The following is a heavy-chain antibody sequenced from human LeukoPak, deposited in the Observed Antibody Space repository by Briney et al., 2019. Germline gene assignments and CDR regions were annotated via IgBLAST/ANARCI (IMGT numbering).Heavy chain of an antibody. CDR1: GFTFSSYW. D-gene: IGHD2-15*01. J-gene: IGHJ6*03. CDR3: ARDNLHQGYCSGGSCALLSGVGYYYYYYMDV. V-gene: IGHV3-7*01. CDR2: IKQDGSEK. Sequence: GGSLRLSCAASGFTFSSYWMSWVRQAPGKGLEWVANIKQDGSEKYYVDSVKGRFTISRDNAKNSLYLQMNSLRAEDTAVYYCARDNLHQGYCSGGSCALLSGVGYYYYYYMDVWGKGTTVTVSS.